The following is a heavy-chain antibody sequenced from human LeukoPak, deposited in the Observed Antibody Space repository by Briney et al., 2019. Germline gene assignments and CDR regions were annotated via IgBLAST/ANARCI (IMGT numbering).Heavy chain of an antibody. CDR3: ARETRGYSYGNFDY. D-gene: IGHD5-18*01. V-gene: IGHV3-21*01. J-gene: IGHJ4*02. CDR1: GFTFSSYS. Sequence: NPGGSLRLSCAASGFTFSSYSMNWVRQAPGKGLEWVSSISSSSSSYIYYADSVKGRFTISRDNAKNSLYLQMNSLRAEDTAVYYCARETRGYSYGNFDYWGQGTLVTVSS. CDR2: ISSSSSSYI.